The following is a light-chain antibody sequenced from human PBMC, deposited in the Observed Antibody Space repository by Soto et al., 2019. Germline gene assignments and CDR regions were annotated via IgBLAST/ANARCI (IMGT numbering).Light chain of an antibody. CDR3: SSYTNSSTLGV. CDR2: DVS. J-gene: IGLJ2*01. Sequence: QSALTQPASVSGSPGQSITISCTGASSDVGGYNYVSWYQQHPGKAPKLIIYDVSNRPSGFSNRFSGSKSGNTASLTISGLQAEDEADFYCSSYTNSSTLGVFGGGTKLTVL. CDR1: SSDVGGYNY. V-gene: IGLV2-14*01.